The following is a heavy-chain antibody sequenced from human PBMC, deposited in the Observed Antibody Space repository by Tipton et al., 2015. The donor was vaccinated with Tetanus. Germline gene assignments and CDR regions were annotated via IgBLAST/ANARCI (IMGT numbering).Heavy chain of an antibody. J-gene: IGHJ6*02. CDR2: ISAYNGNT. Sequence: QMQLVQSGAEVKKPGASVKVSCKASGYTFTSYGISWVRQAPGQGLEWMGWISAYNGNTNYAQKLQGRVTMTTDTSTSTAYMELRSLRSDDTAVYYCARDLTTVTTPFNYGMDVWGQGTTVTVSS. CDR3: ARDLTTVTTPFNYGMDV. D-gene: IGHD4-17*01. V-gene: IGHV1-18*04. CDR1: GYTFTSYG.